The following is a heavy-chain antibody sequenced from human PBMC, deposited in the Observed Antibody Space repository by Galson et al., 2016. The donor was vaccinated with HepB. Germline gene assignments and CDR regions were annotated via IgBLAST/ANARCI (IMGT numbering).Heavy chain of an antibody. CDR2: ISWNSGTI. V-gene: IGHV3-9*01. CDR1: GFPFDEYA. J-gene: IGHJ6*02. CDR3: TRTAGGYYYGLDV. D-gene: IGHD1-1*01. Sequence: SLRLSCAASGFPFDEYALHWVRQAPGKGLEWVSGISWNSGTIVYADSVKGRFTISRDNAKSSLYLQMSSLTSEDTALYFGTRTAGGYYYGLDVWGQGTTVT.